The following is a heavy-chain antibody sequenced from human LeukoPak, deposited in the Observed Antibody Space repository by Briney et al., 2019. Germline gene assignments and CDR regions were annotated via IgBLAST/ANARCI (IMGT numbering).Heavy chain of an antibody. CDR2: IKQDGSEK. Sequence: PGGSLRLSCAASGFTFSSNWMSWVRQAPGKGLEWVAHIKQDGSEKYFVDSVKGRFTISRDNAKNSLYLQMNSLRAEDTAVYYCARYSRSWDLDYWGQGTLVTVSS. V-gene: IGHV3-7*01. CDR3: ARYSRSWDLDY. J-gene: IGHJ4*02. CDR1: GFTFSSNW. D-gene: IGHD6-13*01.